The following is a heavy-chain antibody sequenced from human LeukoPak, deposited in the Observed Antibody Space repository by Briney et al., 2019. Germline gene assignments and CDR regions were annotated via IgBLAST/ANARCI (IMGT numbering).Heavy chain of an antibody. J-gene: IGHJ5*02. V-gene: IGHV3-23*01. Sequence: GGSLRLSCAASGFTFSTSSMSWVRQAPGKGLAWVSSISGSGGSTYYADSVKGRFTISRDNSRNTLFLQMNSLRAEDTAVYYCARSAPSITILGVLLNSGWYNWFDPWGQGTLVTVSS. CDR1: GFTFSTSS. CDR3: ARSAPSITILGVLLNSGWYNWFDP. CDR2: ISGSGGST. D-gene: IGHD3-3*01.